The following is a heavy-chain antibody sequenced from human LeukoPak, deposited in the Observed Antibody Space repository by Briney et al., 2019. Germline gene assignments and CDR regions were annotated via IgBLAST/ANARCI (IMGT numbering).Heavy chain of an antibody. CDR1: GFTFSDQY. Sequence: GGSLRLSCSASGFTFSDQYMDWVRQAPGKGLEWVGRIRSKASSFTTEYAASVKGRFTISRDDSKNSLYLQMNSLKTEDTAVYYCARNYYDDSGYHDAFDMWGQGTMVTVSS. CDR2: IRSKASSFTT. J-gene: IGHJ3*02. CDR3: ARNYYDDSGYHDAFDM. V-gene: IGHV3-72*01. D-gene: IGHD3-22*01.